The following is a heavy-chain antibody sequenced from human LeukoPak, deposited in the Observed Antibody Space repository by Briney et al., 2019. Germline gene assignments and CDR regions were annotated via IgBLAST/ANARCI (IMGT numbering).Heavy chain of an antibody. CDR3: AKDNIAYCGGDCSGWFDP. V-gene: IGHV3-9*03. D-gene: IGHD2-21*02. Sequence: GGSLRLSCAASGFTFDDYAMHWVRQAPGKGLECVSGISWNSGSIGYADSVKGRFTISRDNAKNSLYLQMNSLRAEDMALYYCAKDNIAYCGGDCSGWFDPWGQGTLVTVSS. CDR2: ISWNSGSI. CDR1: GFTFDDYA. J-gene: IGHJ5*02.